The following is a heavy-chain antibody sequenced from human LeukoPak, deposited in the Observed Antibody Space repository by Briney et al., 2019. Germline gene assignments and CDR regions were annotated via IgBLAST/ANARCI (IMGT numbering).Heavy chain of an antibody. D-gene: IGHD3-22*01. CDR2: MYYSGST. CDR3: ARPYYYDSRIDP. CDR1: GGSISSGDYY. J-gene: IGHJ5*02. V-gene: IGHV4-30-4*01. Sequence: SQTLSLTCTVSGGSISSGDYYWSWIRQPPGKGLEWIAYMYYSGSTYYNPSLKSRVTMSADTSKNQLPLKLSSVTAADTAVYSCARPYYYDSRIDPWGQGILVTVSS.